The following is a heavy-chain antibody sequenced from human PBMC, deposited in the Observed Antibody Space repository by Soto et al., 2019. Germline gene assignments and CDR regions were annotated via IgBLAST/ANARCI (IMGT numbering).Heavy chain of an antibody. V-gene: IGHV1-69*01. Sequence: QVQLVQSGAEVKKPGSSVKVSCKASGGTFSIYTISWVRQAPGQGLEWMGGSANSAQKFQGRLTVTADESTSTVYLEVSSLTSGDTAVYYCAREGPPDIAWFDPWGQGTLVSVSS. CDR3: AREGPPDIAWFDP. J-gene: IGHJ5*02. D-gene: IGHD2-15*01. CDR2: GSA. CDR1: GGTFSIYT.